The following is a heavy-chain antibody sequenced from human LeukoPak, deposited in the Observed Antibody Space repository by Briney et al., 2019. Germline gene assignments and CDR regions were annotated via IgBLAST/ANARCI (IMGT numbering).Heavy chain of an antibody. CDR1: GFTFSIYW. Sequence: GGSLRLSCAASGFTFSIYWMHWVRQAPGKGLVWVSHINGDGSETTYADSVKGRFSISRDNAKNTLYLQMNSLRAEDTAVYYCARPSHDTSGYYFGFWGQGTPVTVSS. CDR3: ARPSHDTSGYYFGF. V-gene: IGHV3-74*03. D-gene: IGHD3-22*01. J-gene: IGHJ4*02. CDR2: INGDGSET.